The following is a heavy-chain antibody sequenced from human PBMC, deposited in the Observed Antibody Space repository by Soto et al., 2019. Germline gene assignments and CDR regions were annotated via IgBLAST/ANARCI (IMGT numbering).Heavy chain of an antibody. J-gene: IGHJ6*03. CDR3: ARGIVVPPASYYYMDV. V-gene: IGHV3-49*03. CDR2: IRSKAYGGTT. CDR1: GFPFGDYP. Sequence: GGSLRLSCTASGFPFGDYPMTWFRQAPGKGLEWVGFIRSKAYGGTTEYAASVKGRFTISRDDSKSIAYLQMNSLKTEDTAVYYCARGIVVPPASYYYMDVWGKGTTVTVSS. D-gene: IGHD2-2*01.